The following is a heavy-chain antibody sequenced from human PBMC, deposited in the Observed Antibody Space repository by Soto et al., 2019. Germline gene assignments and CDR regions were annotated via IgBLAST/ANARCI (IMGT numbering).Heavy chain of an antibody. D-gene: IGHD2-2*01. CDR1: GGTFSSYA. Sequence: ASVKVSCKASGGTFSSYAISWVRQAPGQGLEWMGGIIPIFGTANYAQKFQGRVTITADESTSTAYMELSSLRSEDTAVYYCARDPLTKNYYYYYGMDVWGQGTTVTV. CDR2: IIPIFGTA. V-gene: IGHV1-69*13. J-gene: IGHJ6*02. CDR3: ARDPLTKNYYYYYGMDV.